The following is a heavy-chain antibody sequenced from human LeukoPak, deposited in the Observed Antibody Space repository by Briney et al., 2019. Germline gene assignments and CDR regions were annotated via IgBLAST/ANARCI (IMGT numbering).Heavy chain of an antibody. J-gene: IGHJ4*02. CDR3: AQAPFDSSGYYYHY. D-gene: IGHD3-22*01. Sequence: GGSLRLSCAASGFTFSSYAMSWVRQAPGKGLEWVSAISGSGGSTYYADSVKGRFTISRDNSKNTLYLQMNSLRAEDTAVYYCAQAPFDSSGYYYHYWGQGTLVTVSS. CDR2: ISGSGGST. CDR1: GFTFSSYA. V-gene: IGHV3-23*01.